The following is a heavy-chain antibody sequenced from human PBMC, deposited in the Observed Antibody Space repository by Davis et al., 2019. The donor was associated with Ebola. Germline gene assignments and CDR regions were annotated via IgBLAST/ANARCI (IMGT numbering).Heavy chain of an antibody. V-gene: IGHV3-30-3*01. Sequence: PGGSLRLSCAASGFTFSSYAMHWVRQAPGKGLEWVAVISYDGSNKYYADSVKGRFTISRDNSKNTLYLQMNSLRAEDTAVYYCASGITILRYWGQGTLVTVSS. CDR3: ASGITILRY. CDR1: GFTFSSYA. CDR2: ISYDGSNK. D-gene: IGHD3-3*01. J-gene: IGHJ4*02.